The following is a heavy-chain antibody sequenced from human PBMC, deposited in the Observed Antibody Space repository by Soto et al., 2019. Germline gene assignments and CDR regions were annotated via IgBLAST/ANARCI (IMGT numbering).Heavy chain of an antibody. CDR1: GYTFTSYA. CDR3: ARSLLWFGELLIDY. D-gene: IGHD3-10*01. V-gene: IGHV1-3*01. J-gene: IGHJ4*02. CDR2: INAGNGNT. Sequence: QVQLVRSGAEVKKPGASVKVSCKASGYTFTSYAMHWVRQAPGQRLEWMGWINAGNGNTKYSQKFQGRVTITRDTSASTAYMELSSLRSEDTAVYYCARSLLWFGELLIDYWGQGTLVTVSS.